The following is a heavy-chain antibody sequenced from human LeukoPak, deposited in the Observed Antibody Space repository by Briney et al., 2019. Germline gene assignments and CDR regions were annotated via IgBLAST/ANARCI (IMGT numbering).Heavy chain of an antibody. Sequence: SETLSLTCTVSGGSIHSRSYYWGWIRQPPGKGLEWIGNIYYSGSTYYNPSLKSRVTISVDTSKNQFSLKLSSLTAADTAVYYCARSLHISAHFDVWGQGTLVTVSS. V-gene: IGHV4-39*01. CDR1: GGSIHSRSYY. CDR3: ARSLHISAHFDV. D-gene: IGHD2-21*01. J-gene: IGHJ4*02. CDR2: IYYSGST.